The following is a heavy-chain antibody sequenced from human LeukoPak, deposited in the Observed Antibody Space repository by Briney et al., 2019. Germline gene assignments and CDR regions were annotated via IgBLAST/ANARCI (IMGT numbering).Heavy chain of an antibody. J-gene: IGHJ4*02. V-gene: IGHV3-38-3*01. D-gene: IGHD6-19*01. CDR1: GLTVSSNE. CDR2: ISAGST. CDR3: VKDQREAYGSGWSRDFDY. Sequence: GGSLRLSCAASGLTVSSNEMSWVRQAPGKGLEWVSSISAGSTYYADSRKGRFTISRDNSKNTLYLQSNSLRAEDTAVYYCVKDQREAYGSGWSRDFDYWGQGTLVTVSS.